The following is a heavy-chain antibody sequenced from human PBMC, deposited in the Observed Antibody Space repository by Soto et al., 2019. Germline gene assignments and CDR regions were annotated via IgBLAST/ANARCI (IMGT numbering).Heavy chain of an antibody. J-gene: IGHJ4*02. CDR3: ARRYSSGFDY. CDR2: IYYSGST. D-gene: IGHD6-19*01. CDR1: GGSISSYY. Sequence: QGQLQESGPGLVKPSETLSLTCTVSGGSISSYYWSWIRQPPGKGLEWIGYIYYSGSTNYNPSLKSRVTISVDTSKNQFSLKLTSVTAADTAVYYCARRYSSGFDYWGQGTLVTVSS. V-gene: IGHV4-59*08.